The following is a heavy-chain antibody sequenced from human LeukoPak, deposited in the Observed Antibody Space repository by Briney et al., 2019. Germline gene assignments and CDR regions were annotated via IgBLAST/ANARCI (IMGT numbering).Heavy chain of an antibody. D-gene: IGHD6-19*01. V-gene: IGHV3-23*01. CDR1: GFTFSSYA. CDR3: AKDLRAVAGRGPFDY. CDR2: VNGSGDST. Sequence: GGSLRLSCAASGFTFSSYAMSWVRQAPGKGPEWVSAVNGSGDSTYYADSVKGRFTISRDNSKNTMYLEMNSLRAEDTAVYYCAKDLRAVAGRGPFDYWGQGTLVTVSS. J-gene: IGHJ4*02.